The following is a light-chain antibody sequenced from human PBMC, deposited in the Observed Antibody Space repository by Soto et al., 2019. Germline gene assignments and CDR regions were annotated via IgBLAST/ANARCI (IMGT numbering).Light chain of an antibody. CDR3: QQANSLSLT. Sequence: DIEMTQSPSSVSSSVGDRATITCRASQSVSSWFSWYEQKPGKPPTSLLYAASFCQSGVPPRFSSSGSATAFTLTISSLQPEDFATYYCQQANSLSLTFGGGTKVEIK. CDR1: QSVSSW. J-gene: IGKJ4*01. CDR2: AAS. V-gene: IGKV1-12*01.